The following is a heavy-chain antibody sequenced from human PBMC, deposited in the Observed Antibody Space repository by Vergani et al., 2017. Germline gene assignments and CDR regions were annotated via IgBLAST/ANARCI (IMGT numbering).Heavy chain of an antibody. CDR1: GFTFSSYS. CDR2: ISSSSSYI. V-gene: IGHV3-21*01. D-gene: IGHD2-2*01. CDR3: AREGQPYCSSTSCYPKPFDY. J-gene: IGHJ4*02. Sequence: VQLVESGGGLVKPGGSLRLSCAASGFTFSSYSMNWVRQAPGKGLEWVSSISSSSSYIYYADSVKGRFTISRDNAKNSLYLQMNSLRAEDTAVYYCAREGQPYCSSTSCYPKPFDYWGQGTLVTVSS.